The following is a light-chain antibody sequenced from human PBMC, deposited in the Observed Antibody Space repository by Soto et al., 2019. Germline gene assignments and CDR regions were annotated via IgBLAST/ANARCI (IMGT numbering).Light chain of an antibody. Sequence: QSVLTQPASVSGSPEQSIAISCTGTSSDVGAFNYVSWYQQHPGKASKFMIFDVSSRPSGVSDRFSGSKSGNTASLTISGLQTEDEADYYCASYTTSSTYVFGTGTKVTVL. CDR3: ASYTTSSTYV. CDR1: SSDVGAFNY. J-gene: IGLJ1*01. CDR2: DVS. V-gene: IGLV2-14*03.